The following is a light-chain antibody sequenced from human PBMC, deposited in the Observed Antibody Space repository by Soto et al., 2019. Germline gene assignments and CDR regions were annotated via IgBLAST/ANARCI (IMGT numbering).Light chain of an antibody. CDR3: SSYTSSSTSVV. CDR2: DVS. J-gene: IGLJ3*02. V-gene: IGLV2-14*01. CDR1: SSDVGGYNY. Sequence: QSALTQPASVSGSPGQSITISCTGTSSDVGGYNYVSWYQQHPGKAPKLMIYDVSKRPSGVSNRFSGSKSGNTASLTISGLQAEVESDYYCSSYTSSSTSVVFGGGTKLTVL.